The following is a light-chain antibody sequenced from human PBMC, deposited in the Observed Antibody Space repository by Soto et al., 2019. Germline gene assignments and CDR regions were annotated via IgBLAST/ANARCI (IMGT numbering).Light chain of an antibody. V-gene: IGKV3-15*01. CDR1: QDISTN. J-gene: IGKJ1*01. CDR2: GAS. Sequence: EIVMTQSPATLSVSPGERATLSCRASQDISTNLAWYQQEPGQAPRLLIYGASTRATGIPARFSGSGSGTEFTLTISSLQSEDLAVYYCQQYDNWLXTFXQGXKVDIK. CDR3: QQYDNWLXT.